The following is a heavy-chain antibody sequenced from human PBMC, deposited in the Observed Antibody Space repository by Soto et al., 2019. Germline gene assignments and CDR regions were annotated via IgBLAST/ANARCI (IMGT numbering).Heavy chain of an antibody. CDR3: AKDLVGGVRYYYGIDV. CDR2: ISYDGSNK. V-gene: IGHV3-30*18. Sequence: QVQLVESGGGVVQPGRSLRLSCAASGFTFSSYGMHWVRQAPGKGLEWVAVISYDGSNKYYAGSVKGRFTISRDNSKNTLYLQMNSLRAEDTAVYYCAKDLVGGVRYYYGIDVWGQGTTVTVSS. CDR1: GFTFSSYG. J-gene: IGHJ6*02. D-gene: IGHD1-26*01.